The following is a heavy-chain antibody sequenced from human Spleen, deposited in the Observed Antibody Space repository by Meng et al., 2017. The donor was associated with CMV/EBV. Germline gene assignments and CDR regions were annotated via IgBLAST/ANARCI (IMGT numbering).Heavy chain of an antibody. CDR3: ARDGGWGNYFDY. Sequence: GGSLRLSCAAPGFTFSSYAMHWVRQAPGKGLEWVAVISYDGSNKYYADSVKGRFTISRDNSKNTLYLQMNSLRAEDTAVYYCARDGGWGNYFDYWGQGTLVTVSS. J-gene: IGHJ4*02. CDR1: GFTFSSYA. V-gene: IGHV3-30-3*01. D-gene: IGHD3-16*01. CDR2: ISYDGSNK.